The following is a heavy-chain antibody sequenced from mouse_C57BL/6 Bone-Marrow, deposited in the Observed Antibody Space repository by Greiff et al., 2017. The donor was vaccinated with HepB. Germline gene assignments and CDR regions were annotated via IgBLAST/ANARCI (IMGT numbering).Heavy chain of an antibody. CDR2: IYPGSGST. V-gene: IGHV1-55*01. CDR1: GYTFTSYW. Sequence: QVQLQQPGAELVKPGASVKMSCKASGYTFTSYWITWVKQRPGQGLEWIGDIYPGSGSTNYNEKFKSKATLTVDTSSSTAYMQLSSLTSEDSAVYYCERIPSTVVAPDWYFDVWGTGTTVTVSS. CDR3: ERIPSTVVAPDWYFDV. D-gene: IGHD1-1*01. J-gene: IGHJ1*03.